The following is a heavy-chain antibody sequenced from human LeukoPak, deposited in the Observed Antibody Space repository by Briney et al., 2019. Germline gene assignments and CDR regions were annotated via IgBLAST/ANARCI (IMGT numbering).Heavy chain of an antibody. D-gene: IGHD2-2*01. CDR2: IYYSGST. V-gene: IGHV4-39*01. CDR3: ARHGDIVVVPAAPAGWFDP. Sequence: SETLSLTCTVSGGSISSSSYYWGWIRQPPGKGLEWIGRIYYSGSTYYNPSLKSRVTISVDTSKNQFSLKLSSVNAADAAVYYCARHGDIVVVPAAPAGWFDPWGQGTLVTVSS. J-gene: IGHJ5*02. CDR1: GGSISSSSYY.